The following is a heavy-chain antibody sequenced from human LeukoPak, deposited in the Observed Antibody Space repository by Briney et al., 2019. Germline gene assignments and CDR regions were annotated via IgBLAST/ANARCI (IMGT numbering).Heavy chain of an antibody. J-gene: IGHJ4*02. CDR3: ARQTGSGLFILP. V-gene: IGHV4-59*08. CDR1: GGSISSYY. CDR2: IYYSGYT. D-gene: IGHD3/OR15-3a*01. Sequence: PSETLSLTCTVSGGSISSYYWSWIRQPPGKGLEWIGCIYYSGYTNYKSSLKSRVTISVDTSKNQFSLKVTSVTAADTAMYYCARQTGSGLFILPGGQGTLVTVSS.